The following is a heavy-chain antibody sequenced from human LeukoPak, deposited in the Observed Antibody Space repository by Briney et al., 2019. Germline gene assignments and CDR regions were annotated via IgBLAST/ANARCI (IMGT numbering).Heavy chain of an antibody. CDR1: GYSFTSYW. CDR3: ARIIAAAGPYNLFDP. D-gene: IGHD6-13*01. Sequence: GESLKISCKGSGYSFTSYWIGWVRQMPGKGLEWMGIIYPGDSDTRYSPSFQGQVTISADKSISPAYLQWSSLKASDTAMYYCARIIAAAGPYNLFDPWGQGTLVTVSS. CDR2: IYPGDSDT. J-gene: IGHJ5*02. V-gene: IGHV5-51*01.